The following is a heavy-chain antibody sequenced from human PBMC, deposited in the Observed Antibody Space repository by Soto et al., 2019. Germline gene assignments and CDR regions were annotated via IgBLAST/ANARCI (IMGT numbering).Heavy chain of an antibody. D-gene: IGHD5-12*01. Sequence: EVQLVESGGGLVKPGGYLRHSCAGSGFTFSNAWMSWVRRAPGKGLEWVGRIKSDAYVGAIDYAAPVKGRFTISRDDSKNTLFLQMNNLRAEGTAVYSCTTTKGRLEPPTNDFWGQGTPVIVSS. CDR3: TTTKGRLEPPTNDF. CDR1: GFTFSNAW. J-gene: IGHJ4*02. V-gene: IGHV3-15*01. CDR2: IKSDAYVGAI.